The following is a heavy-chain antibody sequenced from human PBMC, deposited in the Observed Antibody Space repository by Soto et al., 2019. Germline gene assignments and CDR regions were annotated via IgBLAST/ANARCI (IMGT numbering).Heavy chain of an antibody. J-gene: IGHJ6*02. D-gene: IGHD1-26*01. CDR1: GGSIATSSYY. Sequence: ASETLSLTCTVSGGSIATSSYYWAWIRQPPGMGLEWIGSIYYSGNTYYNPSLKSRVTISADTSKNQFSLKLSSVTAADTALYYCTRHSAHLSGDVWGQGTRVTVSS. V-gene: IGHV4-39*01. CDR3: TRHSAHLSGDV. CDR2: IYYSGNT.